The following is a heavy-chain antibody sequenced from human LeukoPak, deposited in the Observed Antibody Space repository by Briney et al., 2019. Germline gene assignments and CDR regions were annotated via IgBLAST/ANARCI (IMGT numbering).Heavy chain of an antibody. CDR2: IGGSGGRT. CDR3: VIDPGIVEAVT. V-gene: IGHV3-23*01. J-gene: IGHJ4*02. CDR1: GLNFSNYA. Sequence: GGSLRFSGAAFGLNFSNYALSWSGRPPGKGLNWVSVIGGSGGRTYYADSVKGRFTISRDNSKNTLYVQMNSLRGEDTAVYYCVIDPGIVEAVTWGQGTLVTVSS. D-gene: IGHD1-26*01.